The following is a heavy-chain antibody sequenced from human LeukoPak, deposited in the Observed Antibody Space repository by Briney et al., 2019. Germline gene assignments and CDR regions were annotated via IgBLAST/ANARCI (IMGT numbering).Heavy chain of an antibody. CDR1: GYTFTGYY. D-gene: IGHD2-21*01. Sequence: VASLKVSCKASGYTFTGYYMHWVRQAPGQGLEWMGWINPNSGGTNFAQKFQGRVTMTRDTSISTAYMELSRLRSDDTAVYYCAREYYGRALDPWGQGTLVTVSS. V-gene: IGHV1-2*02. CDR2: INPNSGGT. CDR3: AREYYGRALDP. J-gene: IGHJ5*02.